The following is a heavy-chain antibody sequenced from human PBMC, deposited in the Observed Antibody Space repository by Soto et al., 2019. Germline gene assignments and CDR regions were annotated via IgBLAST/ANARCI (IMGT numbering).Heavy chain of an antibody. CDR2: ISSSSRYI. CDR1: GFTFSSYS. CDR3: ARDRGSGGYSYGYWSY. V-gene: IGHV3-21*01. J-gene: IGHJ4*02. Sequence: EVQLVESGGGLVKPGGSLRLSCAASGFTFSSYSMNWVRQAPGKGLEWVSSISSSSRYIYYADSVKGRFTISRDNAKNSLYLQMNRLRAEDTAVYYCARDRGSGGYSYGYWSYWGQGTLVTVSS. D-gene: IGHD5-18*01.